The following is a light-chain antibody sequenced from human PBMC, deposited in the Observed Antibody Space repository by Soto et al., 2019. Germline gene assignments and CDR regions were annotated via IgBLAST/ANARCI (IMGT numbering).Light chain of an antibody. Sequence: QPVLTQSPSVSASLGASVKLTCTVRCGHSNCPIAWHQQQPQKGPRYLMRLNSDGSRIKGDGIPDRFSGSTSGTEHYLSISSLQSEDEADYYCQTWDADIQSVFGTGTKVTVL. J-gene: IGLJ1*01. CDR1: CGHSNCP. V-gene: IGLV4-69*01. CDR2: LNSDGSR. CDR3: QTWDADIQSV.